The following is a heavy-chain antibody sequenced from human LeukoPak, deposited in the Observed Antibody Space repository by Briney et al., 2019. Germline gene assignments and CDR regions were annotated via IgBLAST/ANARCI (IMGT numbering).Heavy chain of an antibody. Sequence: ASVKVSCKASGYTFTGYYMHWVRQAPGQGLEWMGWINPNSGGTNYARKFQGRVTMTRDTSISTAYMELSRLRSDDTAVYYCARSQGITMIVVVNYIDYWGQGTLVTVSS. V-gene: IGHV1-2*02. CDR3: ARSQGITMIVVVNYIDY. J-gene: IGHJ4*02. D-gene: IGHD3-22*01. CDR1: GYTFTGYY. CDR2: INPNSGGT.